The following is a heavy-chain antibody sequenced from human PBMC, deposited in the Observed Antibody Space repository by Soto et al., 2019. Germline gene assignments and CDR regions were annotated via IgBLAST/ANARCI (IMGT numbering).Heavy chain of an antibody. Sequence: GGLRLSCAASGFTFSDYPMNWVRQAPGKGLEWVSSIRTISSAIYFAASVRGRFTISRDNARNSLYLQMTSLRDEDTAVYYCARETPSFDSWGQGTLVTVSS. D-gene: IGHD2-15*01. CDR3: ARETPSFDS. CDR1: GFTFSDYP. J-gene: IGHJ4*02. V-gene: IGHV3-48*02. CDR2: IRTISSAI.